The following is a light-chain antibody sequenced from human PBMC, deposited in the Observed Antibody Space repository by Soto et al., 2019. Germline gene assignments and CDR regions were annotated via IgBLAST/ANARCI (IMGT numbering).Light chain of an antibody. Sequence: EILMTQSPLTLSVSPGDGATLSCRASQNINSNLAWYQQRPCQAPRVLIYGASSRASGIPDRFSGRGSGTDFTLTINRLEPEDFAVYYCQQYKDWPPLTFGGGTRVESK. V-gene: IGKV3D-15*01. J-gene: IGKJ4*01. CDR1: QNINSN. CDR3: QQYKDWPPLT. CDR2: GAS.